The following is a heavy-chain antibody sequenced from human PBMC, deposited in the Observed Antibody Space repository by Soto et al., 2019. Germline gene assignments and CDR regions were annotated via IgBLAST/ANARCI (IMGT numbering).Heavy chain of an antibody. CDR1: GFTFSSYG. J-gene: IGHJ6*02. CDR3: ARDGLNAKLRGMDV. Sequence: SLRLSCAASGFTFSSYGMHWVRQAPGKGLEWVAVIWYDGSNKYYADSVKGRFTISRDNSKNTLYLQMNSLRAEDTAVYYCARDGLNAKLRGMDVWGQGTTVTVSS. V-gene: IGHV3-33*01. CDR2: IWYDGSNK. D-gene: IGHD6-19*01.